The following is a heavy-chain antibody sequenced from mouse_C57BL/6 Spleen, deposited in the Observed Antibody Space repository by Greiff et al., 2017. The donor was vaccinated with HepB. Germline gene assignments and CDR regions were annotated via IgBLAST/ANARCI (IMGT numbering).Heavy chain of an antibody. V-gene: IGHV5-17*01. Sequence: EVKLVESGGGLVKPGGSLKLSCAASGFTFSDYGMHWVRQAPEKGLEWVAYISSGSSTIYYADTVKGRFTISRDNAKNTLFLQMTSLRSEDTAMYDCARGDYYGSSSFDYWGQGTTLTVSS. CDR3: ARGDYYGSSSFDY. D-gene: IGHD1-1*01. CDR1: GFTFSDYG. CDR2: ISSGSSTI. J-gene: IGHJ2*01.